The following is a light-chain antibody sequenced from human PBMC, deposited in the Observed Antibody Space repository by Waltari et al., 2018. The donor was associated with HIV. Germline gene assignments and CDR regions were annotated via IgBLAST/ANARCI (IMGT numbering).Light chain of an antibody. CDR2: GAS. V-gene: IGKV3-20*01. CDR1: QSVSSSY. Sequence: EIVLTQSPGTLSLSPGERATLSCRASQSVSSSYLAWYQQKPGQAPRLLRYGASSRATGVSARFSGSGSGTEFTLTVSSLESEDFAVYYCQQYENWPYTFGQGTKLEIK. J-gene: IGKJ2*01. CDR3: QQYENWPYT.